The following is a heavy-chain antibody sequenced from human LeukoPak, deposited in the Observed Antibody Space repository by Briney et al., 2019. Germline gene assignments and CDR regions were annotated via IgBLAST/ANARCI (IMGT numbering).Heavy chain of an antibody. CDR1: GASISSGGYF. V-gene: IGHV4-31*03. J-gene: IGHJ5*02. Sequence: SETLSLTCIVSGASISSGGYFWSWVRHQPGEGLEWIGYIYYSGNSYLNPSLESRLTMSVDTSKNQFSLKLSSVTAADTAVYFCARGVVPAAGGYNWFDPWGQGTLVIVSS. D-gene: IGHD2-2*01. CDR2: IYYSGNS. CDR3: ARGVVPAAGGYNWFDP.